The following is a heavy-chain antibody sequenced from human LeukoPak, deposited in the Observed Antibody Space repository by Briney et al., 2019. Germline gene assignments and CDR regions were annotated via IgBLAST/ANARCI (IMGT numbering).Heavy chain of an antibody. CDR2: VHYSGST. CDR1: GGSISSSSHY. V-gene: IGHV4-39*01. CDR3: VRSDATKTNYYDY. Sequence: SETLSLTCTVSGGSISSSSHYWGWIRQPPGKGLEWIGGVHYSGSTYHNPSLKSRVTISVDTSKNQFSLKLSSVTAADTALYYCVRSDATKTNYYDYWGQGILVTVSS. D-gene: IGHD2-21*01. J-gene: IGHJ4*02.